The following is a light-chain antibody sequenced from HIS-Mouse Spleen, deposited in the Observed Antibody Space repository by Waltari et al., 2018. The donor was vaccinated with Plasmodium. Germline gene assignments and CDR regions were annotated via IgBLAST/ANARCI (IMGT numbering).Light chain of an antibody. CDR2: GVS. V-gene: IGKV3-15*01. CDR3: QQYNNWSFT. J-gene: IGKJ3*01. Sequence: EIVMTQSPATLSVSPGERATLSCRASQSVSSNLAWYQQKHGQAPRLLIYGVSTRATGIPARFSGSGSGTEFTLTISSLQSEDFAVYYCQQYNNWSFTFGPGTKVDIK. CDR1: QSVSSN.